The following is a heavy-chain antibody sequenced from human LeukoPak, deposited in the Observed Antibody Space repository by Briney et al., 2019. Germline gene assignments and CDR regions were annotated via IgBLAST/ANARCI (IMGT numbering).Heavy chain of an antibody. CDR3: VWGVVY. V-gene: IGHV3-11*04. J-gene: IGHJ4*02. CDR2: INSGGSSI. CDR1: GFTFSYYS. D-gene: IGHD3-3*01. Sequence: GSLPLSCSASGFTFSYYSMSWIRPAPGKGLEWLSNINSGGSSIYYADSVKGRFTIPGDNAENSLYLEMNSLRPEDTAVYYCVWGVVYWGQGTLVTVSS.